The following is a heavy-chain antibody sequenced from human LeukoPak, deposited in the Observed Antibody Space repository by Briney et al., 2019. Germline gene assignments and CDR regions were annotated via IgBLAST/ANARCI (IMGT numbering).Heavy chain of an antibody. CDR2: IYHSGST. D-gene: IGHD3-10*01. V-gene: IGHV4-39*07. CDR1: GGSISSSSYY. CDR3: ARLWFGELKNWFDP. J-gene: IGHJ5*02. Sequence: SETLSLTCTVSGGSISSSSYYWGWIRQPPGKGLEWIGSIYHSGSTYYNPSLKSRVTISVDRSKNQFSLKLSSVTAADTAVYYCARLWFGELKNWFDPWGQGTLVTVSS.